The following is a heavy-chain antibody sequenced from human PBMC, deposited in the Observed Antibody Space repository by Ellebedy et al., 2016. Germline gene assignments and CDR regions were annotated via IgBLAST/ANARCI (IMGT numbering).Heavy chain of an antibody. CDR3: ARDSGDPYPLPNYYGMDV. V-gene: IGHV3-53*01. CDR2: IYSGGST. Sequence: GESLKISCAASGFTVSSNYMSWVRQAPEKGLEWVSVIYSGGSTYYADSVKGRFTISRDNSKNTLYLQMNSLRAEDTAVYYCARDSGDPYPLPNYYGMDVWGQGTTVTVSS. J-gene: IGHJ6*02. CDR1: GFTVSSNY.